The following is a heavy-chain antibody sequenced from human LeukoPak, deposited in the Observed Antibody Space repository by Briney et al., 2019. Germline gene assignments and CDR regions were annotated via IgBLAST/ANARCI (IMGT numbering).Heavy chain of an antibody. J-gene: IGHJ6*03. V-gene: IGHV3-21*01. CDR3: ARVYSGGSSARYYYYMDV. CDR1: GFTFSSYA. Sequence: GGSLRLSCAASGFTFSSYAMNWVRQAPGKGLEWVSSISSSSSYIYYADSVKGRLTISRDNAKNSLYLQMNSLRAEDTAVYYRARVYSGGSSARYYYYMDVWGKGTTVTVSS. D-gene: IGHD2-15*01. CDR2: ISSSSSYI.